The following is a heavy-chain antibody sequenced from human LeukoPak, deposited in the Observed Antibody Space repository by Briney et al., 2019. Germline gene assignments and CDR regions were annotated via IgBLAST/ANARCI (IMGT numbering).Heavy chain of an antibody. Sequence: ASVKVSCKASGYTFTGYYMHWVRQAPGQGLEWKGWINPNSGGTNYAQKFQGRVTMTRDTSISTAYMELSRLRSDDTAVYYCARGGRYYYDSSGPIDFWGQGTLVTVSS. CDR1: GYTFTGYY. J-gene: IGHJ4*02. D-gene: IGHD3-22*01. V-gene: IGHV1-2*02. CDR3: ARGGRYYYDSSGPIDF. CDR2: INPNSGGT.